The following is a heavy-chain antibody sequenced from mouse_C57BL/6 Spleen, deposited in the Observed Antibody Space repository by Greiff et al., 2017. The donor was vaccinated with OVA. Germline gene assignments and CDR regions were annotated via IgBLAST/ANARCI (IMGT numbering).Heavy chain of an antibody. V-gene: IGHV1-53*01. CDR1: GYTFTSYW. D-gene: IGHD2-3*01. CDR2: INPSNGGT. CDR3: AREGYDGYGEDFDY. Sequence: QVQLQQPGPELVKPGASVKLSCKASGYTFTSYWMHWVKQRPGQGLEWIGNINPSNGGTNYNEKFKSKATLTVDKSSSTAYMQLSSLTSEDSAVYYCAREGYDGYGEDFDYWGQGTTLTVSS. J-gene: IGHJ2*01.